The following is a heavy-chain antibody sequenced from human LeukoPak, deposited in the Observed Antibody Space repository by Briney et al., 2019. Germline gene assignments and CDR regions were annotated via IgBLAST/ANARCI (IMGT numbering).Heavy chain of an antibody. CDR1: GFTFSSYS. CDR2: ISSSSSTI. Sequence: GGSLRLSCAASGFTFSSYSMNWVRQAPGKGLEWVSYISSSSSTIYYADSVKGRFTISRDNAKNSLYLQMNSLRAEDTALYYCAREGVEQLIYFDYWGQGTLVTVSS. J-gene: IGHJ4*02. D-gene: IGHD3-16*01. CDR3: AREGVEQLIYFDY. V-gene: IGHV3-48*01.